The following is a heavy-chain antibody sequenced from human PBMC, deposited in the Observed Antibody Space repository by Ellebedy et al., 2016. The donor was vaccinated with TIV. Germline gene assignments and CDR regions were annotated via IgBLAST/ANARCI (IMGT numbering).Heavy chain of an antibody. CDR2: IAGRTSLI. V-gene: IGHV3-48*04. CDR1: GFKFGAYS. Sequence: PGGSLRLSCAGSGFKFGAYSINWVRQAPGKGLEWLSYIAGRTSLIYYADSVKGRFTISRDNAKNSAFLELNSLRVEDTAMYYCVRWGDYEGWDLWGQGTLVTVSS. CDR3: VRWGDYEGWDL. J-gene: IGHJ5*02. D-gene: IGHD4-17*01.